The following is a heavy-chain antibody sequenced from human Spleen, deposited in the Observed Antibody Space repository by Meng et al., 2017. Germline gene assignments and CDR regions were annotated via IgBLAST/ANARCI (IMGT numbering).Heavy chain of an antibody. D-gene: IGHD6-19*01. CDR1: GFTFSDFE. CDR2: ISSRGGTK. CDR3: EPPIPIPVAVGY. V-gene: IGHV3-48*03. J-gene: IGHJ4*02. Sequence: GESLKISCAASGFTFSDFEMNWVRQAPGKGLEWVSYISSRGGTKYYADSVKGRFTISRDNSKNTLYLQMNNLRAADTAVYYCEPPIPIPVAVGYWGQGTLVTVSS.